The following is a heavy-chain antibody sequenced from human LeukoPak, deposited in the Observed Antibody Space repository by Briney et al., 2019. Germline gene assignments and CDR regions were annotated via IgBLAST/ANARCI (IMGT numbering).Heavy chain of an antibody. D-gene: IGHD2-8*01. V-gene: IGHV1-69*05. CDR2: IIPIFGTA. Sequence: ASVKVSCKASGGTFSSYAISWVRQAPGQGLEWMGGIIPIFGTANYAQKFQGRVTITTDESTSTAYMELSSLRSEDTAVYYCASSRYCTNGVCSNYWGQGTLVTVSS. CDR3: ASSRYCTNGVCSNY. CDR1: GGTFSSYA. J-gene: IGHJ4*02.